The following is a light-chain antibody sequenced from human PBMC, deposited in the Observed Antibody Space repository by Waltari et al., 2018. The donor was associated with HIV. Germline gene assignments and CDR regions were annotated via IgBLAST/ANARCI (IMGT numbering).Light chain of an antibody. CDR2: ENN. CDR1: NSNIGAGFD. J-gene: IGLJ2*01. CDR3: QSYDSRLSGSVV. V-gene: IGLV1-40*01. Sequence: QSALTQPPSVSGAPGQSVTISCSGSNSNIGAGFDVHWYQQVPGTAPRLLIYENNMRPSGVPDRFSGSKSGTSASLAINGLQSEDEADYYCQSYDSRLSGSVVFGGGTKVTVL.